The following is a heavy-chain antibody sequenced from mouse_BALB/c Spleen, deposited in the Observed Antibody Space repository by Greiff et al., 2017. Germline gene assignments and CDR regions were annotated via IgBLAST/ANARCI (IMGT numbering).Heavy chain of an antibody. D-gene: IGHD2-1*01. CDR3: ARGYYGNYVYFDY. Sequence: EVHLVESGGGLVKPGGSLKLSCAASGFTFSSYAMSWVRQSPEKRLEWVAEISSGGSYTYYPDTVTGRFTISRDNAKNTLYLEMSSLRSEATAMYYCARGYYGNYVYFDYWGQGTTLTVAS. CDR2: ISSGGSYT. V-gene: IGHV5-9-4*01. J-gene: IGHJ2*01. CDR1: GFTFSSYA.